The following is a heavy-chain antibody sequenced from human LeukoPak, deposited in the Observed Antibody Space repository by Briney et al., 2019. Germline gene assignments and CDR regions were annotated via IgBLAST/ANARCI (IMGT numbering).Heavy chain of an antibody. CDR3: ARDFPDNALFDL. D-gene: IGHD1-14*01. Sequence: GGSLRLSCAASGFTFSSYAMSWVRQAPGKGLEWVSSISGSDGTTYYADSVQGRFIISRDNAKNTVSLEMNSLRGEDAALYYCARDFPDNALFDLWGRGTLVSVSS. V-gene: IGHV3-23*01. CDR2: ISGSDGTT. J-gene: IGHJ4*02. CDR1: GFTFSSYA.